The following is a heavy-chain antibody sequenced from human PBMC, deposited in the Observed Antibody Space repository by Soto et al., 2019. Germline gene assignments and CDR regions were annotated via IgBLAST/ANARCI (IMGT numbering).Heavy chain of an antibody. CDR1: GGTFSSYA. CDR3: ARDGHGITMVRGVLTDY. V-gene: IGHV1-69*05. J-gene: IGHJ4*02. CDR2: IIPIFGTA. Sequence: RASVKVSCKASGGTFSSYAISWVRQAPGQGLEWMGGIIPIFGTANYAQKFQGRVTMTTDTSTSTAYMELRSLRSDDTAVYYCARDGHGITMVRGVLTDYWGQGTLVTVSS. D-gene: IGHD3-10*01.